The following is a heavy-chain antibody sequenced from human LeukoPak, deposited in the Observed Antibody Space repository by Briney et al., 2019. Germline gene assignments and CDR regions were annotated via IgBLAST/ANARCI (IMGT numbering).Heavy chain of an antibody. D-gene: IGHD6-13*01. J-gene: IGHJ4*02. V-gene: IGHV3-23*01. CDR3: AKPGVDSSSWYFDY. CDR1: GFIFSRDS. CDR2: ISGSGGST. Sequence: HPGGSLRLSCEASGFIFSRDSMNWVRQAPGKGLEWVSAISGSGGSTYYADSVKGRFTTSRDNSKNTLYLQMNSLRAEDTAVYYCAKPGVDSSSWYFDYWGQGTLVTVSS.